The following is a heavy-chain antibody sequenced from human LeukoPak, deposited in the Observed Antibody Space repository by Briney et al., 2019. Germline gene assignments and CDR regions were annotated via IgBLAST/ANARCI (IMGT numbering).Heavy chain of an antibody. CDR2: IYHSGST. J-gene: IGHJ4*02. D-gene: IGHD2-15*01. CDR3: ARGGTTPYYFDD. CDR1: GYSISSGYY. Sequence: MPSETLSLTCAVSGYSISSGYYWGWIRQPPGKGLEWIGSIYHSGSTYYNPSLKSRVTISVDTSKSNFSLKLSSVTAADTAVYYCARGGTTPYYFDDWGQGTLVTVSS. V-gene: IGHV4-38-2*01.